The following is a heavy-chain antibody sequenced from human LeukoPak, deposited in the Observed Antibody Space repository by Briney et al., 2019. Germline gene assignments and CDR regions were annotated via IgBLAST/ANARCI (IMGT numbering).Heavy chain of an antibody. CDR2: ISSSSSYI. Sequence: GGSLRLSCAASGFTFSSYSMNWVRQAPGKGLEWVSSISSSSSYIYYADSLKGRFTISRDNAKNSLSLQMNSLRAEDTAVYYCARGDSGYDYRGSYWGQGTLVTVSS. CDR1: GFTFSSYS. J-gene: IGHJ4*02. D-gene: IGHD5-12*01. V-gene: IGHV3-21*01. CDR3: ARGDSGYDYRGSY.